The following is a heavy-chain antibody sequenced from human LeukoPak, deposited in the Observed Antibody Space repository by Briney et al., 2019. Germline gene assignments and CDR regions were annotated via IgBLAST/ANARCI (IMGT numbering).Heavy chain of an antibody. J-gene: IGHJ1*01. D-gene: IGHD2-21*02. CDR3: ARGIGVTPTEYFQH. CDR2: ISYDGSNE. CDR1: EFTFSNYA. Sequence: GRSLRLSCAASEFTFSNYAMHWVRQAPGKGLECVAVISYDGSNEYYADSVKGRFTISRDNSKNTLYLQMGSLRAEDMAVYYCARGIGVTPTEYFQHWGQGTLVTVSS. V-gene: IGHV3-30*03.